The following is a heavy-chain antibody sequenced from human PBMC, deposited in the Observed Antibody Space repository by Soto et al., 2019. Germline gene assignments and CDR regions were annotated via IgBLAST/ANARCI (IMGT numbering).Heavy chain of an antibody. CDR2: IYYSGST. J-gene: IGHJ4*02. CDR1: GGSISSSSYY. Sequence: PSETLSLTCTVSGGSISSSSYYWGWIRQPPGKGLEWIGSIYYSGSTYYNPSLKSRVTISVDTSKNQFSLKLSSVTAADTAVYYCARLVPAARVADYWGQGTLVTVSS. CDR3: ARLVPAARVADY. D-gene: IGHD2-2*01. V-gene: IGHV4-39*01.